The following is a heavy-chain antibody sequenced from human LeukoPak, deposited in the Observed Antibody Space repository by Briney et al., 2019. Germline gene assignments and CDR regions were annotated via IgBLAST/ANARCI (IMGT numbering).Heavy chain of an antibody. Sequence: SETLSLTCTVSGGSISTSSYYWGWVRQPPGKGLEWIGNIFYSGSTYYSPSLKSRVTISVDTSKNQFSLKLSSVTAADTAVYYCARANYYYYYMDVWGKGTTVTISS. J-gene: IGHJ6*03. CDR1: GGSISTSSYY. CDR3: ARANYYYYYMDV. V-gene: IGHV4-39*07. CDR2: IFYSGST.